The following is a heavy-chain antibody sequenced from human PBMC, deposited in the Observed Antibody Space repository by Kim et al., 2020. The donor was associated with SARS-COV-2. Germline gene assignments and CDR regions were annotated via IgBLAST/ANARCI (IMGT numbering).Heavy chain of an antibody. CDR3: ARDRAIQPGHFDY. V-gene: IGHV4-4*06. Sequence: YTPSPQSGSTMSVDTSKNQLSLKLSSVTAADTAVYYCARDRAIQPGHFDYWGQGTLVTVSS. J-gene: IGHJ4*02. D-gene: IGHD2-2*02.